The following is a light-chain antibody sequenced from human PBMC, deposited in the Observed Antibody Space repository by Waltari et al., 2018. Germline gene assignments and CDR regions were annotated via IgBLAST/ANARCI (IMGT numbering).Light chain of an antibody. CDR1: PLEDMY. Sequence: SYEVTQPPSVSVSPGQTATITCSGDPLEDMYTAWFQQKPGQSPVLIIYRDTKRPPGIPERFLGSNSGNTATLTISGTQSMDEGDYYCQAWDSSRAVFGGGTKLTVL. CDR2: RDT. J-gene: IGLJ3*02. CDR3: QAWDSSRAV. V-gene: IGLV3-1*01.